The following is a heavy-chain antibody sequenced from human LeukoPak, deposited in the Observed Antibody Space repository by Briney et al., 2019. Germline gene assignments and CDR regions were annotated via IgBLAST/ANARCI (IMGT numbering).Heavy chain of an antibody. CDR3: ARPPAARYAFDI. J-gene: IGHJ3*02. V-gene: IGHV3-74*01. D-gene: IGHD6-6*01. CDR2: IKNDGSST. Sequence: GGSLRLSCAASGFTFSSYWMHWVRQDPGKGLVWVSRIKNDGSSTSYADSVKGRFTISRDNAKNTLYLQMNSLRAEDTAVYYCARPPAARYAFDIGGQGKMVTV. CDR1: GFTFSSYW.